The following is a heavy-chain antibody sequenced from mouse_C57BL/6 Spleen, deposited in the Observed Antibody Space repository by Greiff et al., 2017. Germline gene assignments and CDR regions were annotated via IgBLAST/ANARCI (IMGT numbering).Heavy chain of an antibody. V-gene: IGHV5-17*01. CDR3: ARNYDYGFDY. D-gene: IGHD2-4*01. CDR1: GFTFSDYG. J-gene: IGHJ2*01. CDR2: ISSGSSTI. Sequence: DVKVEESGGGLVKPGGSLKLSCAASGFTFSDYGMHWVRQAPEKGLEWVAYISSGSSTIYYADTVKGRFTISRDNAKNTLFLQMTSLRSEDTAMYYCARNYDYGFDYWGQGTTLTVSS.